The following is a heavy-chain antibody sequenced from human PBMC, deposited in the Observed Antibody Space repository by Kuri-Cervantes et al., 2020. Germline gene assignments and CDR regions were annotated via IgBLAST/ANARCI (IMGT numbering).Heavy chain of an antibody. CDR3: ARRNRQWLVPFDY. CDR1: GGFISSYY. D-gene: IGHD6-19*01. Sequence: SETLSLTCSVSGGFISSYYWSWIRQPAGKGLEWIGRIYSSGSTSYNPSLKSRVNISVDKSKKQFSLKLSSVTAADTAVYYCARRNRQWLVPFDYWGQGTLVTVSS. CDR2: IYSSGST. J-gene: IGHJ4*02. V-gene: IGHV4-4*07.